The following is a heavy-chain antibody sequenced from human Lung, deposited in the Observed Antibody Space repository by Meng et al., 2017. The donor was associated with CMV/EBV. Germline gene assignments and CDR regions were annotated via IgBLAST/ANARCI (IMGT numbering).Heavy chain of an antibody. CDR1: GFTFSTYA. D-gene: IGHD1-1*01. V-gene: IGHV3-23*01. J-gene: IGHJ4*02. Sequence: ESXKISCAASGFTFSTYAMNWVRQGPGKGLEWVSTIINSGDKTYYADSVKGRFTISRDNSKNMVYLQMNSLRAGDTAVYYCANNWNSDYWGQGTVVTVSS. CDR3: ANNWNSDY. CDR2: IINSGDKT.